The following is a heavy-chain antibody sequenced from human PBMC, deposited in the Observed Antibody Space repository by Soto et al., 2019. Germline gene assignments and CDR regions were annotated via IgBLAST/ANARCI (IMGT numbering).Heavy chain of an antibody. D-gene: IGHD6-13*01. CDR1: GFTFSDYY. Sequence: QVQLVESGGGLVKPGGSLRLSCAVSGFTFSDYYMTWIRQAPGKGLESVSYISSSTSHTNYADSVKGRFTISRDNAKNSLFLQMNSLRAEDTAVYYCARGRGAAADYFDFWGHGTLVTVSS. V-gene: IGHV3-11*05. CDR2: ISSSTSHT. J-gene: IGHJ4*01. CDR3: ARGRGAAADYFDF.